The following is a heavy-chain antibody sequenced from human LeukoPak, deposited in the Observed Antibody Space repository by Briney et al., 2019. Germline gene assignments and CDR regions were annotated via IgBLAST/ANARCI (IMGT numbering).Heavy chain of an antibody. CDR2: MNPNSGHT. D-gene: IGHD4-17*01. CDR1: GYTFTSYD. V-gene: IGHV1-8*01. CDR3: AREVATRRTTVILDAFDI. Sequence: GASVKVSCKASGYTFTSYDINWVRQATGQGLEWMGWMNPNSGHTGYAQKFQGRVTMTRNTSISTAYMELSSLRSEDTAVYYCAREVATRRTTVILDAFDIWGQGTMVTVSS. J-gene: IGHJ3*02.